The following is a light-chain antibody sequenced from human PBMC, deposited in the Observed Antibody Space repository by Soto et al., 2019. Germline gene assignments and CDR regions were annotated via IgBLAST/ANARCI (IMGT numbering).Light chain of an antibody. CDR3: QQLNAYPPWT. CDR1: QGISSN. CDR2: GAS. V-gene: IGKV1-9*01. Sequence: DIQMTQSPSSLSASVGDRVTITRRTSQGISSNLAWYQQKPGRAPKLLIFGASTLQSGVPSRFSGSGSGTDFTLTISSLQPEDFATYFCQQLNAYPPWTFGQGTKVDIK. J-gene: IGKJ1*01.